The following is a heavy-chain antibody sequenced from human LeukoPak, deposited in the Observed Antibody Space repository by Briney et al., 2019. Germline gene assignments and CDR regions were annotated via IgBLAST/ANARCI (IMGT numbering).Heavy chain of an antibody. CDR1: GYTLTELS. CDR3: ATASPPLRFLEWLSPLHGMGV. V-gene: IGHV1-24*01. Sequence: ASVKVSCKVSGYTLTELSMHWVRQAPGKGLEWMGGFDPEDGETIYAQKFQGRVTMTEDTSTDTAYMELSSLRSEDTAVYYCATASPPLRFLEWLSPLHGMGVWGQGTTVTVSS. D-gene: IGHD3-3*01. CDR2: FDPEDGET. J-gene: IGHJ6*02.